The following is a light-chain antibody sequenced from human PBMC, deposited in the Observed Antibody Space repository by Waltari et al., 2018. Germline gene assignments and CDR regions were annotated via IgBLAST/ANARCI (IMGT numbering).Light chain of an antibody. V-gene: IGKV4-1*01. CDR3: QQYYTTPLT. CDR2: WSS. J-gene: IGKJ4*01. CDR1: QSVLYSSTNKNY. Sequence: DIVMTQSPDSLAVSLCERATIDCTSSQSVLYSSTNKNYLAWYQQKPGQPPKLLIYWSSTRESGVPDRFSGSGSGTAFTLTISSLQAEDVAVYYCQQYYTTPLTFGGGTKVEIK.